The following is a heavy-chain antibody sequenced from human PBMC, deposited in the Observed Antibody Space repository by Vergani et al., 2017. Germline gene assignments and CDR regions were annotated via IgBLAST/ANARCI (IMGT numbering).Heavy chain of an antibody. D-gene: IGHD6-13*01. CDR1: GFTVSSNY. J-gene: IGHJ3*02. CDR3: AKCGSSSWYSEDDDAFDI. Sequence: VQLVESGGGLIQPGGSLRLSCAASGFTVSSNYMSWVRQAPGKGLEWVSYISSSGSTIYYADSVKGRFTISRDNAKNSLYLQMNSLRAEDTAVYYCAKCGSSSWYSEDDDAFDIWGQGTMVTVSS. CDR2: ISSSGSTI. V-gene: IGHV3-11*01.